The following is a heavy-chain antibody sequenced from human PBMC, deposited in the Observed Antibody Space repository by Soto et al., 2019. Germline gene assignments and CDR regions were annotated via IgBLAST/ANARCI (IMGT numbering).Heavy chain of an antibody. CDR3: VSKAARGGDCYAFDS. Sequence: SVKVSCKASGGTYSSNTINWVRQTAGQGLEWMGGIIPLFGTANYAEKFRGRVTITADRSTNTEYMEMRSLRSEDTAVYYCVSKAARGGDCYAFDSWGQGTLVNVS. CDR1: GGTYSSNT. CDR2: IIPLFGTA. V-gene: IGHV1-69*06. D-gene: IGHD2-21*02. J-gene: IGHJ4*02.